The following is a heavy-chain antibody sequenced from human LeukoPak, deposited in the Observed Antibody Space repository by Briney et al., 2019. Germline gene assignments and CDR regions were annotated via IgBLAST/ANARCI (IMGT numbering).Heavy chain of an antibody. J-gene: IGHJ2*01. CDR1: GFTFSSYG. Sequence: GGSLRLSCAASGFTFSSYGMHWVRQAPGKGLEWVSVIYSGGSTYYADSVKGRFTISRDNSKNTLYLQMNSLRAEDTAVYYCARDGTGTHYYWYFDLWGRGTLVTVSS. CDR2: IYSGGST. CDR3: ARDGTGTHYYWYFDL. D-gene: IGHD7-27*01. V-gene: IGHV3-53*01.